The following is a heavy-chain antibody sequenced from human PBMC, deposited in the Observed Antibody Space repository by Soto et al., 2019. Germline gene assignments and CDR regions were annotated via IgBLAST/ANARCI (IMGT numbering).Heavy chain of an antibody. V-gene: IGHV1-69*13. Sequence: ASVKVSCKASGGTFSSYAISWVRQAPGQGLEWMGGIIPIFGTANYAQKFQGRVTITADESTSTAYMELSSLRSEDTAVYYCARDQYGGYYYYYGMAVWGQGTKVTVSS. CDR2: IIPIFGTA. CDR1: GGTFSSYA. J-gene: IGHJ6*02. D-gene: IGHD4-17*01. CDR3: ARDQYGGYYYYYGMAV.